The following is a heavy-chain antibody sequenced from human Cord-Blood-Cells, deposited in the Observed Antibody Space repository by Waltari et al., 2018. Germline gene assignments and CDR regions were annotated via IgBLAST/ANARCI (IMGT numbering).Heavy chain of an antibody. Sequence: QVQLVQSGAEVKKPGAPVNVSCKDSGYNFHSHTRHWVGHATGQGLEWMGWMNPNSGNTGYAQKFQGRVTITRNTSISTAYMELSSLRSEDTAVYYCARSYSSSSGNWFDPWGQGTLVTVSS. CDR3: ARSYSSSSGNWFDP. CDR2: MNPNSGNT. J-gene: IGHJ5*02. V-gene: IGHV1-8*03. CDR1: GYNFHSHT. D-gene: IGHD6-6*01.